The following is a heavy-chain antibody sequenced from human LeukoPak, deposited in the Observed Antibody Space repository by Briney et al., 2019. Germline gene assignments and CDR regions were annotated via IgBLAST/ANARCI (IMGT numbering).Heavy chain of an antibody. CDR1: GGSFSGYY. Sequence: SETLSLTCAVYGGSFSGYYWSWIRQPPGKGLEWIGEINHSGSTSYNPSLKSRVTISVDTSKNQFSLKLSSVTAADTAVYYCARGRDYGGRPFGWFDPWGQGTLVTVSS. CDR3: ARGRDYGGRPFGWFDP. CDR2: INHSGST. J-gene: IGHJ5*02. V-gene: IGHV4-34*01. D-gene: IGHD4-17*01.